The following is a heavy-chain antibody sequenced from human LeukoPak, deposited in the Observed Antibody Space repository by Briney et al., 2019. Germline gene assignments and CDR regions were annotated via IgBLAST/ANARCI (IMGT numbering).Heavy chain of an antibody. D-gene: IGHD3-10*01. Sequence: SQTLSLTCTVSGGSISSGGHYWSWIRQPAGKGLEYLGRISSTGSTNYNPSLRSRVTISADASKNHFSLKLTSVTAADTAVYYCARDQTYSGSGIYTYFDYWGQGILVTVSS. J-gene: IGHJ4*02. CDR1: GGSISSGGHY. CDR2: ISSTGST. CDR3: ARDQTYSGSGIYTYFDY. V-gene: IGHV4-61*02.